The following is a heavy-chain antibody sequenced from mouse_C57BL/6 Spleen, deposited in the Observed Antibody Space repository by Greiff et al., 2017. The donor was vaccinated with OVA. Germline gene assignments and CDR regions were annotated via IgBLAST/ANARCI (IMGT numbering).Heavy chain of an antibody. Sequence: QVQLQQSGPELVKPGASVKISCKASGYSFTSYYIHWVKQRPGQGLEWIGWIYPGSGNTKYNEKFKGKATLTADTYSSTAYMQLSSLTSEDSAVYYCARRGGNYGSSHFDVWGTGTTVTVSS. CDR3: ARRGGNYGSSHFDV. CDR1: GYSFTSYY. CDR2: IYPGSGNT. J-gene: IGHJ1*03. D-gene: IGHD1-1*01. V-gene: IGHV1-66*01.